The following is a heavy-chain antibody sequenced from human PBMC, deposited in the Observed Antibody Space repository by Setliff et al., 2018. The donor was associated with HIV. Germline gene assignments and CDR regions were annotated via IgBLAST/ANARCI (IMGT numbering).Heavy chain of an antibody. D-gene: IGHD6-13*01. CDR3: ARDRGRGMAPSGILDYYYMDV. CDR1: GFTVDSKY. CDR2: MYSGGNT. J-gene: IGHJ6*03. Sequence: PGGSLRLSCAASGFTVDSKYMSWVRQAPGKGLEWVSVMYSGGNTYYADSVKGRFTISRHNSKNTLDLQMDSLRAEDAAMYYCARDRGRGMAPSGILDYYYMDVWGKGTTVTVSS. V-gene: IGHV3-53*04.